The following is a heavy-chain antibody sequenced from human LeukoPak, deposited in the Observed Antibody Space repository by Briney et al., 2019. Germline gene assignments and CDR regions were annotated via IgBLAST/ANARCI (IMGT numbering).Heavy chain of an antibody. D-gene: IGHD2-21*02. J-gene: IGHJ4*02. CDR2: VFDSGST. CDR3: ARHPPRGYCGGDCYLLPDY. V-gene: IGHV4-59*01. Sequence: GSLRLSCAVSGFIFNNYAMSWIRQPPGKGLEWIGYVFDSGSTNYNPSLNSRVTISVDTSKKQFSPKVSSVTAADTAVYYCARHPPRGYCGGDCYLLPDYWGQGTLVTVSS. CDR1: GFIFNNYA.